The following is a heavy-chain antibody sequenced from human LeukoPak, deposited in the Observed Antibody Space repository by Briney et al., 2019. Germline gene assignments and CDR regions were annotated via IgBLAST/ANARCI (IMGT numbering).Heavy chain of an antibody. CDR3: ARHGLFSISSGTKFDP. CDR1: GVSISSDNYY. J-gene: IGHJ5*02. V-gene: IGHV4-39*01. CDR2: IYSTGST. Sequence: PSETLSLTCTVSGVSISSDNYYWGWIRQPPGKGLDWIGSIYSTGSTYYNPSLKSRVTISVDTSKNQFSLNLSPVTAADTAVYYCARHGLFSISSGTKFDPWGQGTLVTVSS. D-gene: IGHD3-10*01.